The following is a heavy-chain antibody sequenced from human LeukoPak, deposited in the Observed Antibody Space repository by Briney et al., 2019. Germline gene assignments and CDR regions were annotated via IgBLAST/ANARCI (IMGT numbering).Heavy chain of an antibody. J-gene: IGHJ3*02. D-gene: IGHD2-2*01. V-gene: IGHV1-46*01. Sequence: ASVKVSCKASGYTFTSYYMHWVRQAPGQGLEWMGIINPSGGSTSYAQKFQGRVTMTRDTSTSTVYMELSSLRSEDTAVYYCARQYCSSTSCLSGDAFDIWDQGTMVTVSS. CDR3: ARQYCSSTSCLSGDAFDI. CDR2: INPSGGST. CDR1: GYTFTSYY.